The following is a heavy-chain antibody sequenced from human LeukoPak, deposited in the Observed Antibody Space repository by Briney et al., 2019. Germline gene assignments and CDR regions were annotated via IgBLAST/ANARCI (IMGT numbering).Heavy chain of an antibody. Sequence: SETLSLTCTVSGGSISSNYWSWIRHPAGKGLEWIGRIYNSGSTNYNTNYNPSLSSRATMSVDTSKKQFSLKLNSVTAADTAVYFCARAIWYGSGTTAFDSWGQGTLVTVSS. CDR3: ARAIWYGSGTTAFDS. V-gene: IGHV4-4*07. J-gene: IGHJ4*02. CDR2: IYNSGST. CDR1: GGSISSNY. D-gene: IGHD3-10*01.